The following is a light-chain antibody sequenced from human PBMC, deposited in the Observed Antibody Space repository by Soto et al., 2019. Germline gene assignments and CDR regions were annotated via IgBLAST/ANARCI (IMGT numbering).Light chain of an antibody. J-gene: IGLJ1*01. CDR3: SSYTSSYSYV. CDR1: SSDVGGYKS. CDR2: DVN. V-gene: IGLV2-14*01. Sequence: QSALTQPASVSGSPEQSIAISCTGTSSDVGGYKSVSWYQQDPGKAPKLLIYDVNNRPSGISDRFSGSKSGNTASLTISGLQAEDEADYYCSSYTSSYSYVFGTGTKVTVL.